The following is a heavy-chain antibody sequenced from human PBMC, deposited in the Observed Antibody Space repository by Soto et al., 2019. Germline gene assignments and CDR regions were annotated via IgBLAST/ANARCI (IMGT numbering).Heavy chain of an antibody. CDR2: IYYSGTT. CDR1: GYSISSSNW. D-gene: IGHD1-26*01. CDR3: ARREIQGPIDY. J-gene: IGHJ4*02. V-gene: IGHV4-28*01. Sequence: QVQLQESGPGLVKPSDTLSLTCAVSGYSISSSNWWGWLRQPPGKGLEWIGYIYYSGTTYYNPSRKSRVTMSVDTSKNQCSLKLTSVTAVDTAVYYCARREIQGPIDYWGQGTLVTVSS.